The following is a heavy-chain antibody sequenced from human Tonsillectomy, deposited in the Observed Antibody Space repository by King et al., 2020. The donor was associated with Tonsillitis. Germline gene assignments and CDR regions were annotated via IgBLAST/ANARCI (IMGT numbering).Heavy chain of an antibody. CDR3: ARGIVGATTPDYYYYGMDV. CDR1: GGSFSGYY. CDR2: INHSGTT. D-gene: IGHD1-26*01. V-gene: IGHV4-34*01. J-gene: IGHJ6*02. Sequence: VQLQQWGAGLLKPSETLSLTCAVYGGSFSGYYWTWIRQPPGKGLEWIGEINHSGTTNCNPSLKSRVTISVDTSKNQFSLKLSSVTAADTAVYYCARGIVGATTPDYYYYGMDVWGQGTTVTVSS.